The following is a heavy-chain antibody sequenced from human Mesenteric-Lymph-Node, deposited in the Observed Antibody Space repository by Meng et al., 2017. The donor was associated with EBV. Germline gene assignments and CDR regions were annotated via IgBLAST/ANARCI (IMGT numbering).Heavy chain of an antibody. J-gene: IGHJ4*02. Sequence: VQLPPWGAGLVEPSETLSLTCAASGGSFSGYHWSWIRQPPGKGLEYIGEISQSGDTNYNPSLKSRVTISVDTSRNQFSLKMRSVTAADTAVYYCARGTIFGIVVTYFDYWSQGNLVTVSS. CDR1: GGSFSGYH. CDR2: ISQSGDT. V-gene: IGHV4-34*02. D-gene: IGHD3-3*01. CDR3: ARGTIFGIVVTYFDY.